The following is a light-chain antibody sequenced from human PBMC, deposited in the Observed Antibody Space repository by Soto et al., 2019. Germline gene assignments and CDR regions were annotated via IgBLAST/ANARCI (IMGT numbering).Light chain of an antibody. CDR3: QQRHTWPRT. V-gene: IGKV3-11*01. CDR2: DAS. J-gene: IGKJ1*01. CDR1: QSVASY. Sequence: EIVLAQSPATLSLSPGERATLSCRASQSVASYLAWYQQKPSQAPRLLIYDASNRATGIPARFSGSGSGTDFTLTISSLEPEDFAVYYCQQRHTWPRTFGQGTKVEV.